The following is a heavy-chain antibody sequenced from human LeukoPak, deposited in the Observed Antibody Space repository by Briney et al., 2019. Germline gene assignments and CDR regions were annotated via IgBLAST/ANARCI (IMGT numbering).Heavy chain of an antibody. CDR1: GFTFSSYS. Sequence: GGSLRLSCAASGFTFSSYSMNWVRQVPGKGLEWVSYISSSSSTIYYADSVKGRFTISRDNAKNSLYLQMNSLRDEDTAVYYCVGDGRDVYNRYFHRWGQGTLVSVSS. CDR2: ISSSSSTI. D-gene: IGHD5-24*01. CDR3: VGDGRDVYNRYFHR. V-gene: IGHV3-48*02. J-gene: IGHJ1*01.